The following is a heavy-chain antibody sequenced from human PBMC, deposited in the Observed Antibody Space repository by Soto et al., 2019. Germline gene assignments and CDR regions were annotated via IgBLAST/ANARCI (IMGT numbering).Heavy chain of an antibody. Sequence: PSETLSLTCTVSGGSISSSSYYWGWIRQPPGKGLEWIGSIYYSGSTYYNPSLKSRVTISVDTSKDQFSLKLSSVTAADTAVYYCARYSSVLRGSYGMDVWGQGTTVTVSS. J-gene: IGHJ6*02. CDR3: ARYSSVLRGSYGMDV. CDR1: GGSISSSSYY. D-gene: IGHD5-12*01. CDR2: IYYSGST. V-gene: IGHV4-39*01.